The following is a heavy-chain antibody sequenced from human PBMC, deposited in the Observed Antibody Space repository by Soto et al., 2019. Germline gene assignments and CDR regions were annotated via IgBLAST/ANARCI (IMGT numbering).Heavy chain of an antibody. CDR3: AKDLLGRGRDNWFAP. CDR1: GFTFSSYG. CDR2: ISYDGSNK. Sequence: QVQLVESGGGVVQPGRSLRLSCAASGFTFSSYGMHWVRQAPGKGLEWVAVISYDGSNKYYADSVKGRFTISRDNSKNTLYLQMNSLRAEDTAVYYCAKDLLGRGRDNWFAPWVQGTLVTVSS. V-gene: IGHV3-30*18. J-gene: IGHJ5*02. D-gene: IGHD7-27*01.